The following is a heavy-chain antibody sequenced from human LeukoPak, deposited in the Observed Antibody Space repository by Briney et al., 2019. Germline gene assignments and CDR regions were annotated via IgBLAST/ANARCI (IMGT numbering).Heavy chain of an antibody. J-gene: IGHJ5*02. CDR1: GYTFTGYY. CDR2: INPNSGGT. Sequence: ASVKVSCKASGYTFTGYYMHWVRQAPGQGLEWMGWINPNSGGTNYARKFQGRVTMTRDTSISTAYMELSRLRSDDTAVYYCAGGEPHYCTNGVCYFSNWFDPWGQGTLVTVSS. D-gene: IGHD2-8*01. V-gene: IGHV1-2*02. CDR3: AGGEPHYCTNGVCYFSNWFDP.